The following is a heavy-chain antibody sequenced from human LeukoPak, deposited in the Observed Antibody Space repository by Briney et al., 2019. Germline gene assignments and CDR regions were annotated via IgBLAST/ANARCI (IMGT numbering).Heavy chain of an antibody. CDR1: GFTVSSNY. V-gene: IGHV3-53*01. J-gene: IGHJ4*02. D-gene: IGHD3-16*01. Sequence: GGSLRLSCAASGFTVSSNYMSWVRQAPGKGLEWVSVLYTGGSTYYADSVKGRFTISRDNSKNTLYLQMNSLRAEDTAVYYCARGGGSTAFDYWGQGTLVTVSS. CDR2: LYTGGST. CDR3: ARGGGSTAFDY.